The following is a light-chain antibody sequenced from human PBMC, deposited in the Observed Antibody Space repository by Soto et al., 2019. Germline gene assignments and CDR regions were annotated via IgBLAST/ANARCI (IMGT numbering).Light chain of an antibody. CDR2: QAS. V-gene: IGKV2-30*01. Sequence: DVVLTQSPLSLPVTLGQPASISCRSSQSLVSTDGYTVLNWFQQRPGQSPRRLIYQASNRDSGAPGRVSGSGSGTSFTLTISSVEAEDAGLYDCMQTKQWQHTCGQRTKLEIK. CDR1: QSLVSTDGYTV. J-gene: IGKJ2*01. CDR3: MQTKQWQHT.